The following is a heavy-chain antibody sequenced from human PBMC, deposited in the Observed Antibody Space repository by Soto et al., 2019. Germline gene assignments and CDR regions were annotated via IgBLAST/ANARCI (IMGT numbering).Heavy chain of an antibody. CDR2: ISYDGSHT. D-gene: IGHD1-26*01. CDR1: GFTFSNYG. CDR3: AQGDVGSYGAFDI. J-gene: IGHJ3*02. V-gene: IGHV3-30*18. Sequence: QVQLVESGGGVVQPGRSLRLSCAASGFTFSNYGLHWVRQAPGKGLEWVAAISYDGSHTYYADSVKGRFTISRDVSKSTLYLKLNSLRPEDTAVYYCAQGDVGSYGAFDIWCQGTMLTVSS.